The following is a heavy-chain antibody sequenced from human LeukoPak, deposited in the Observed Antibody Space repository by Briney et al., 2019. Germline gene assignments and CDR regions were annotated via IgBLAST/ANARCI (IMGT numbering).Heavy chain of an antibody. CDR3: ARDGRQGSYYYYMDV. Sequence: ASVKVSCKASGYTFTGYYMHWVRQAPGQGLEWMGIINPSGGSTSYAQKFQGRVTMTRDMSTSTVYMELSMLTSDDTALYYCARDGRQGSYYYYMDVWGKGTTVTVSS. J-gene: IGHJ6*03. CDR1: GYTFTGYY. D-gene: IGHD2-15*01. V-gene: IGHV1-46*01. CDR2: INPSGGST.